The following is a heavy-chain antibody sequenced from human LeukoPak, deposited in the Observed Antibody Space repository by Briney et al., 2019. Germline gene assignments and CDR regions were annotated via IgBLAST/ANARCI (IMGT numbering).Heavy chain of an antibody. Sequence: ASVKVSCKVSGYTLTELSMHWVRQAPGKGLEWMGGFDPEDGETIYAQKFRGRVTMTEDTSTDTAYMELSGLKSEDTAVYYCATDRLYGSGWYYFDYWGQGTLVTVSS. CDR1: GYTLTELS. D-gene: IGHD6-19*01. CDR3: ATDRLYGSGWYYFDY. J-gene: IGHJ4*02. CDR2: FDPEDGET. V-gene: IGHV1-24*01.